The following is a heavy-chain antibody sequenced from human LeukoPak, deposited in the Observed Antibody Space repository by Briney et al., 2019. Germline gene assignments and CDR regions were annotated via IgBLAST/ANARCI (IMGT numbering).Heavy chain of an antibody. CDR3: ARGGSLGAMVRGGHYYGMDV. J-gene: IGHJ6*04. CDR2: IYSGGST. V-gene: IGHV3-53*01. CDR1: GFTVSSNY. D-gene: IGHD3-10*01. Sequence: GGSLRLSCAASGFTVSSNYMSWVRQAPGKGLEWVSVIYSGGSTYYADSVKGRFTISRDNSKNTLYLQMNSLRAEDTAVYYCARGGSLGAMVRGGHYYGMDVWGKGTTVTVSS.